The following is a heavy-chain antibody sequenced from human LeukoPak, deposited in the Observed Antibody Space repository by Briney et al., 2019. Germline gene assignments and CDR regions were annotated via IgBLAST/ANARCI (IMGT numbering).Heavy chain of an antibody. CDR2: ISYSGNT. CDR3: ARGQSISGAAPPKYYFDY. V-gene: IGHV4-39*01. J-gene: IGHJ4*02. CDR1: GGSIISSDYH. Sequence: SETLSLTCTVSGGSIISSDYHWGWVRQPPGKGLEWIGTISYSGNTDYNPSLRSRVTISVDTSKNQLSLKLSSVTAADTAVYYCARGQSISGAAPPKYYFDYWGQGTLVTVSS. D-gene: IGHD4/OR15-4a*01.